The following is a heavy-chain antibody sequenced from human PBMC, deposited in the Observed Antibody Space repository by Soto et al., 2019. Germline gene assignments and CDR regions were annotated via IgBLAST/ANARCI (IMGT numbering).Heavy chain of an antibody. J-gene: IGHJ4*02. CDR3: ARQIYDSDTGPNFQYYFDS. Sequence: GESLKISCKGSGYSFAGYWITCVRQKPGKGLEWMGRIDPSDSQTYYSPSFRGHVTISVTKSITTVFLQWSSLRASDTAMYYCARQIYDSDTGPNFQYYFDSWGQGTPVTVSS. CDR2: IDPSDSQT. CDR1: GYSFAGYW. D-gene: IGHD3-22*01. V-gene: IGHV5-10-1*01.